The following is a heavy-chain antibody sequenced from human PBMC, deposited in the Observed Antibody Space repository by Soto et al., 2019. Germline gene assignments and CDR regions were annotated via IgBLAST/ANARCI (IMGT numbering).Heavy chain of an antibody. CDR3: ARGDGYSRAYYFDY. D-gene: IGHD5-18*01. CDR1: RGSISTYY. J-gene: IGHJ4*02. Sequence: SETLSLTCTVSRGSISTYYWSWIRQPPGKGLECIGYIYYNGNTNYNPSLKSRVTISVDTSKNQFSLKLSSVTAADTAVYYCARGDGYSRAYYFDYWGQGTLVTVSS. CDR2: IYYNGNT. V-gene: IGHV4-59*01.